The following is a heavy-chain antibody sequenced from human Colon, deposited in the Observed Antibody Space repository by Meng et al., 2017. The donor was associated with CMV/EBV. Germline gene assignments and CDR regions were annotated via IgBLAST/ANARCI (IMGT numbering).Heavy chain of an antibody. J-gene: IGHJ4*02. CDR2: ITASGGST. CDR3: AKVPRATIFSQPFDY. CDR1: EFTFINYA. Sequence: GASLKISCAASEFTFINYAMSWVRQAPRRGLEWVSAITASGGSTYYADSVKGRFNISRDNSKNTLYLQLNSLRAEDTAVYYCAKVPRATIFSQPFDYWGQGTLVTVSS. V-gene: IGHV3-23*01. D-gene: IGHD5-24*01.